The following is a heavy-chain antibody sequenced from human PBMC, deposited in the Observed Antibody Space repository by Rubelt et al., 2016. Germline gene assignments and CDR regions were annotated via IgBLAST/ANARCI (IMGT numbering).Heavy chain of an antibody. CDR1: GYSISSGYY. CDR3: AREEAAAGTGWYFDL. CDR2: IYHSGST. Sequence: QVHLQQWGPGLVKPSETLSLTCTVSGYSISSGYYWGWIRQPPGKGLEWIGSIYHSGSTYYNPSLKSRVTISVDTSKNQFSLKLSSVTAADTAVYYCAREEAAAGTGWYFDLWGRGTLVTVSS. D-gene: IGHD6-13*01. J-gene: IGHJ2*01. V-gene: IGHV4-38-2*02.